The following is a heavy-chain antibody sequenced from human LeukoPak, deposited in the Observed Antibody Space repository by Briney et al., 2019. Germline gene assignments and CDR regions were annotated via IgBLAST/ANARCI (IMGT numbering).Heavy chain of an antibody. J-gene: IGHJ4*02. CDR3: AREDIVVVPAAHYGV. Sequence: PGGSLRLSCADSGFTFSSYAMHWVRQAPGKGLEWVAVISYDGSNKYYADSVKGRFTISRDNSKNTLYLQMNSLRAEDTAVYYCAREDIVVVPAAHYGVWGQGTLVTVSS. V-gene: IGHV3-30-3*01. D-gene: IGHD2-2*01. CDR2: ISYDGSNK. CDR1: GFTFSSYA.